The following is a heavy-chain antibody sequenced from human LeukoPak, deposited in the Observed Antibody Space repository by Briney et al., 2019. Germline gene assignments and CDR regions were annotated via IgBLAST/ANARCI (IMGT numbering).Heavy chain of an antibody. V-gene: IGHV1-24*01. CDR1: GYTLTELS. CDR2: FDPEDGET. CDR3: ATINTWWFDP. D-gene: IGHD2/OR15-2a*01. Sequence: GASVKVSRKVSGYTLTELSMHWVRQAPGKGLEWMGGFDPEDGETIYAQKFQGRVTMTEDTSTDTAYMELSSLSSEDTAVYYCATINTWWFDPWGQGTLVTVSS. J-gene: IGHJ5*02.